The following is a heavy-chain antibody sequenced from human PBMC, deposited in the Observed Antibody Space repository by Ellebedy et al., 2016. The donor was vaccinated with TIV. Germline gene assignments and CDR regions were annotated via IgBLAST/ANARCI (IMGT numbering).Heavy chain of an antibody. CDR1: GFIFSSYG. CDR2: IRYDGTNK. J-gene: IGHJ4*02. Sequence: PGGSLRLSCAASGFIFSSYGMHWVRQAPRKGLEWVAFIRYDGTNKFYADSVKGRSIISRDNSKNTVYLQMNSLRADDTAIYHCARGPLGGTPRAFDSWGQGTLVTVSS. V-gene: IGHV3-30*02. CDR3: ARGPLGGTPRAFDS. D-gene: IGHD1-26*01.